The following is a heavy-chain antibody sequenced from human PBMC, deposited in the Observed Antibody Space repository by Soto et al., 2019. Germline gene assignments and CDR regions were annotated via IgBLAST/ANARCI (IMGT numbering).Heavy chain of an antibody. J-gene: IGHJ3*02. D-gene: IGHD3-10*01. CDR1: GYTFISYG. CDR2: IIPIFGTA. CDR3: ARDRIGYGSGSPDAFDI. V-gene: IGHV1-69*13. Sequence: SVKVSCKASGYTFISYGIAWVRQAPGQGLEWMGGIIPIFGTANYAQKFQGRVTITADESTSTAYMELSSLRSEDTAVYYCARDRIGYGSGSPDAFDIWGQGTMVTVSS.